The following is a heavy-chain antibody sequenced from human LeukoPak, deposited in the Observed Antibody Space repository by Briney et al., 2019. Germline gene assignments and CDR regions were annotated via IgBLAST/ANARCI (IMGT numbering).Heavy chain of an antibody. J-gene: IGHJ3*02. V-gene: IGHV3-7*01. CDR3: ARVPHDSSTSPGWAFDI. D-gene: IGHD6-13*01. CDR1: GFTFTKYW. Sequence: PGGSLRLSCAASGFTFTKYWMTWVRQAPGKGLEWVGNIKQDGSDKNYMDSVKGRFTISRDNTKNSVYLQMNSLRAEDTAVYYCARVPHDSSTSPGWAFDIWGQGTMVTVSS. CDR2: IKQDGSDK.